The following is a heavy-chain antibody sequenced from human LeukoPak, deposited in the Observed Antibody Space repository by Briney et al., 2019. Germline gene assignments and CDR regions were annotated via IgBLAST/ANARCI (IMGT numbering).Heavy chain of an antibody. D-gene: IGHD5-18*01. V-gene: IGHV4-59*11. CDR3: ARQYIYGGRDFDY. J-gene: IGHJ4*02. CDR1: GGSLSGHY. Sequence: SETLSLTCTVSGGSLSGHYWSWIRQPPGKRLEWIGYVSYTGRTKYNPSLQSRVTISIDTSKSQFSLKLTSVTSADTAVYSCARQYIYGGRDFDYWGQGTLVTVSS. CDR2: VSYTGRT.